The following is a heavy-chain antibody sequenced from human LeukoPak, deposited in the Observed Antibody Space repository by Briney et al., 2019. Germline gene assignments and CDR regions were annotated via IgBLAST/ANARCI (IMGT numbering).Heavy chain of an antibody. V-gene: IGHV3-23*01. CDR3: AKTRPLDSSSWSHGDY. CDR2: ISASGGST. J-gene: IGHJ4*02. Sequence: GGSLRLSCAASGFTFSSSAMSWVRQVPGKGLEWVSGISASGGSTYYADSVRGRFTISRDNSKNTLYLQMNSLRAEDTAVYYCAKTRPLDSSSWSHGDYWGQGTLVTVSS. CDR1: GFTFSSSA. D-gene: IGHD6-13*01.